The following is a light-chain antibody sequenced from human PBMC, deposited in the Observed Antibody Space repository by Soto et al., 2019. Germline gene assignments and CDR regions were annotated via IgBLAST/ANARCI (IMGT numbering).Light chain of an antibody. V-gene: IGKV3-11*01. J-gene: IGKJ2*01. CDR1: QRVSSY. CDR3: QQRST. Sequence: EIVLTQSPATLSLSPGERATLSCRASQRVSSYLAWYQQKPGQAPRLLIYDASNRATVIPARFSGSGSGTDFTLTINSLEPEDFAVYYCQQRSTFGQGTKLEIK. CDR2: DAS.